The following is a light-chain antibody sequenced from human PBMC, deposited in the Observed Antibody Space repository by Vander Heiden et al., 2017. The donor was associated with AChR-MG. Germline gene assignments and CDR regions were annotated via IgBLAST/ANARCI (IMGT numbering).Light chain of an antibody. Sequence: DIQMTQSPSSVSASVGDRVTITCRASQGIGNYLAWYQQTPGKAPKLLIYAASSLQSGVPSRFSGSGSGTDFSLTIDNLQPEDSGTYYCQQANSFTLTFGGGTKVEIK. CDR1: QGIGNY. CDR3: QQANSFTLT. J-gene: IGKJ4*01. CDR2: AAS. V-gene: IGKV1D-12*01.